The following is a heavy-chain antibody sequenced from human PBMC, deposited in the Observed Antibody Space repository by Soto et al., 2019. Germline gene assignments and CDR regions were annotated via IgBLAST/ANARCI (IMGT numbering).Heavy chain of an antibody. J-gene: IGHJ4*02. Sequence: PGGSLRLSCAASGFTFTTYAIHWVRRAPGKGLEWVSVISLDGSNKYYIDSVKGRFTLSRDYSRNILFLHMESLRADDTALYYCTTWLTAQFDYWGRGTQVTVSS. V-gene: IGHV3-30-3*01. CDR1: GFTFTTYA. D-gene: IGHD2-21*02. CDR2: ISLDGSNK. CDR3: TTWLTAQFDY.